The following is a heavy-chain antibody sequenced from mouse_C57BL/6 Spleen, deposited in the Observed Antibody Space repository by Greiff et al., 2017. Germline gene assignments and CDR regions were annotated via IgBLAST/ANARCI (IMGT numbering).Heavy chain of an antibody. D-gene: IGHD2-5*01. CDR2: ISYDGSN. J-gene: IGHJ3*01. V-gene: IGHV3-6*01. CDR1: GYSITSGYY. Sequence: ESGPGLVKPSQSLSLTCSVTGYSITSGYYWNWIRQFPGNKLEWMGYISYDGSNNYNPSLKNRISITRDTSKNQFFLKLNSVTTEDTATYYCAREGPYYSNHGGFAYWGQGTLVTVSA. CDR3: AREGPYYSNHGGFAY.